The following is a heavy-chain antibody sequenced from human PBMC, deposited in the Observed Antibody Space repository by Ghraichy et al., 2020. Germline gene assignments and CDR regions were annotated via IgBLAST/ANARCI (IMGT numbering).Heavy chain of an antibody. J-gene: IGHJ4*02. D-gene: IGHD3-16*02. Sequence: SQTLSLTCAVYGGSFSNYYWTWIRQPPGNGLEWIGEINHNGSSNYSPSLKSRVTISVDTSKNQFSLKLSSVTAADTAVYYCARCICGDLSCDFDSWGQGTLVTVSS. CDR3: ARCICGDLSCDFDS. V-gene: IGHV4-34*01. CDR2: INHNGSS. CDR1: GGSFSNYY.